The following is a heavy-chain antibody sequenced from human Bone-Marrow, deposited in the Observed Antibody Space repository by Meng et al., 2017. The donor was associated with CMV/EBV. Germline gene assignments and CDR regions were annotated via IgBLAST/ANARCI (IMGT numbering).Heavy chain of an antibody. Sequence: GGSLRLSCAASGFTFSGYEMNWVRQAPGKGLEWISYISSSGSTIYYADSVKGRFTISRDNAKNSLYLQMNSLRAEDTAVYYCASRLGYCSSTSCFDYWGQGTTVTVSS. CDR2: ISSSGSTI. CDR3: ASRLGYCSSTSCFDY. CDR1: GFTFSGYE. V-gene: IGHV3-48*03. D-gene: IGHD2-2*03. J-gene: IGHJ4*03.